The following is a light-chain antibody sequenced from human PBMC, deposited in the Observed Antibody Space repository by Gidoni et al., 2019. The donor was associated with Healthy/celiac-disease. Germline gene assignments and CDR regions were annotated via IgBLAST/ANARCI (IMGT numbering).Light chain of an antibody. CDR2: GAS. J-gene: IGKJ2*01. CDR3: QQYGSSPYT. V-gene: IGKV3-20*01. Sequence: EIVLTQSPGTLSLSPGERATLSCRASQSVSSSYLAWYQQKPGQAPSLLIYGASSRATGIPARFSGSGSVTDFTLTISSLEPDDFAVYYCQQYGSSPYTFGPGTKLEIK. CDR1: QSVSSSY.